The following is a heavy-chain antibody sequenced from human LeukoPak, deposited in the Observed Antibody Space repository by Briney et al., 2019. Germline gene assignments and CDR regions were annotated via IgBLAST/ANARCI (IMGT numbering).Heavy chain of an antibody. Sequence: PSETLSLTCGVSGGSITNTNYWTWVRQPPGKGLEWIGEVNLQGSTNYNPSLMGRVAISVDTSENHISLQLTSVTAADTAVYYCARDVVVTSSPDAFDIWGQGTVVTVSS. CDR3: ARDVVVTSSPDAFDI. D-gene: IGHD2-21*02. CDR1: GGSITNTNY. V-gene: IGHV4-4*02. CDR2: VNLQGST. J-gene: IGHJ3*02.